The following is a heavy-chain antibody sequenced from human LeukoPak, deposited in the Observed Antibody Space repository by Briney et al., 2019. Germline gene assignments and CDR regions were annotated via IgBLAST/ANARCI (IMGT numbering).Heavy chain of an antibody. Sequence: PSETLSLTCTVSGGSTSSYYWSWIRQPPGKGLEWIGYIYYSGSTNYNPSLKSRVTISIDTSKNQFSLKLSSVTAADTAVYYCARHSSDYDFWSGYYTIGEYYFDYWGQGTLVTVSS. D-gene: IGHD3-3*01. J-gene: IGHJ4*02. CDR2: IYYSGST. CDR1: GGSTSSYY. CDR3: ARHSSDYDFWSGYYTIGEYYFDY. V-gene: IGHV4-59*08.